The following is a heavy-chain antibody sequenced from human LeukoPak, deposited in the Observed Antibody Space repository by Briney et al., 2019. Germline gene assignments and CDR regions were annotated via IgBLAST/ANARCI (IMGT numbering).Heavy chain of an antibody. V-gene: IGHV1-24*01. CDR2: FDPEDGET. CDR3: ATDRGDDIVVVPAAMET. Sequence: ASVKVSCKVSGYTLTELSMHWVRQAPGKGLEWMGGFDPEDGETIYAQKFQGRVTMTEDTSTDTAYMGLSSLRSEDTAVYYCATDRGDDIVVVPAAMETWGQGTLVTVSS. CDR1: GYTLTELS. J-gene: IGHJ5*02. D-gene: IGHD2-2*01.